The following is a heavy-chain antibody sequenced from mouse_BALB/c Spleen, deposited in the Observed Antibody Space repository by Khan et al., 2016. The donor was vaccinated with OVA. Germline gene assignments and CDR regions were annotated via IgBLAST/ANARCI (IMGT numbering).Heavy chain of an antibody. J-gene: IGHJ2*01. Sequence: QVQLKQSGPGLVAPSQSLSITCTVSGFSLTSYGVHWVRQPPGKGLEWLGVIWAGGSTNYNSALMSRLSISQANSKRPVFLKMNRLQTDDTAMYYCARLEDIWGQGTTLTVSA. CDR2: IWAGGST. V-gene: IGHV2-9*02. CDR3: ARLEDI. D-gene: IGHD1-3*01. CDR1: GFSLTSYG.